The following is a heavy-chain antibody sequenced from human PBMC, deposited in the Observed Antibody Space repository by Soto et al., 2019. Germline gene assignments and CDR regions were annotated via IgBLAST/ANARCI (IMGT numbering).Heavy chain of an antibody. CDR1: VFIFTRYS. Sequence: GGSLRLSCAASVFIFTRYSMNWARQAPGKGLEWVSSISSTTNYIYYGDSMKGRFTISRDNAKNSLYLEMNSLRAEDTAVYYCARESEDLTSNFDYWGQGTLVTVSS. J-gene: IGHJ4*02. CDR3: ARESEDLTSNFDY. CDR2: ISSTTNYI. V-gene: IGHV3-21*06.